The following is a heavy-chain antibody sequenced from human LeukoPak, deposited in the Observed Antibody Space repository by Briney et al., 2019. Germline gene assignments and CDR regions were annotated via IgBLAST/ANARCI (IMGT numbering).Heavy chain of an antibody. V-gene: IGHV3-21*06. CDR3: ARDTRQTSVTNFDS. D-gene: IGHD4-17*01. CDR1: GVTFSSYA. J-gene: IGHJ4*02. Sequence: PGESLRLSCATSGVTFSSYAMGSVRQAPGKGLEWVSSISSGGNYKYYGDSVWGRFTISRDDAKNSLYLEMNSLRAEDTAVYYCARDTRQTSVTNFDSWGQGTLVIVSS. CDR2: ISSGGNYK.